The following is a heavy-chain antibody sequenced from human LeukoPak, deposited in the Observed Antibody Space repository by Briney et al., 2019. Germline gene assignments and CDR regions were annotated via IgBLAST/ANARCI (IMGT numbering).Heavy chain of an antibody. V-gene: IGHV3-48*01. J-gene: IGHJ4*02. Sequence: GSLRLSCAASGFTFSSYSMNWVRQAPGKGLEWVSYISSSSSTIYYADSVKGRFTISRDNAKNSLYLQMNSLRAEDTAVYYCARDPLSVAAARTPYYFDYWGQGTLVTVSS. CDR3: ARDPLSVAAARTPYYFDY. CDR2: ISSSSSTI. D-gene: IGHD6-13*01. CDR1: GFTFSSYS.